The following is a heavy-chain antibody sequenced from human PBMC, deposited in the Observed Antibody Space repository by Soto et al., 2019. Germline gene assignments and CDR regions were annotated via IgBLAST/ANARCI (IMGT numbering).Heavy chain of an antibody. CDR1: GYTFTTFG. V-gene: IGHV1-18*01. CDR3: ARTFCSGGSCYLDY. J-gene: IGHJ4*02. Sequence: QVQLVQSGGEVKKPGAAVKVSCKASGYTFTTFGIGWVRQAPGQGLEWMGWISAYRGNTEYPEKLQGRVTMTIDTSTSTTYMELPSLRSDDTAVYYCARTFCSGGSCYLDYWGQGALVTVSS. CDR2: ISAYRGNT. D-gene: IGHD2-15*01.